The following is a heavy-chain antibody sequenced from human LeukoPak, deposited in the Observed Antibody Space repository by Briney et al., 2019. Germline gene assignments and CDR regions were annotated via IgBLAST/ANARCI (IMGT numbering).Heavy chain of an antibody. V-gene: IGHV1-46*01. CDR1: GYTFTSYY. J-gene: IGHJ1*01. Sequence: GTSVKVSCKASGYTFTSYYMHWVRQAPGQGLEWMGIINPSGGSTSYAQKFQGRVTMTRDTSTSTVYMELSSLRSEDTAVYYCARVVAPTNPILQHWGQGTLVTVSS. CDR3: ARVVAPTNPILQH. CDR2: INPSGGST. D-gene: IGHD5-12*01.